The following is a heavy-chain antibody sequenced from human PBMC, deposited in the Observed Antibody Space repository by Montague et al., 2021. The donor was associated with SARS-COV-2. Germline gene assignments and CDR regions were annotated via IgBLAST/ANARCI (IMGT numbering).Heavy chain of an antibody. CDR1: GGSFSDYY. J-gene: IGHJ3*02. CDR2: VDHRGSS. V-gene: IGHV4-34*01. CDR3: ARGQVTVFGVLIMLPAAGPLDS. Sequence: SETLSLTCAVYGGSFSDYYWTWIRQALGKGLEWIGEVDHRGSSSYNPSLQSRLTISVDRSKNQFSLRLTSVTAADTAVYYCARGQVTVFGVLIMLPAAGPLDSWGLGTKVTVSS. D-gene: IGHD3-3*01.